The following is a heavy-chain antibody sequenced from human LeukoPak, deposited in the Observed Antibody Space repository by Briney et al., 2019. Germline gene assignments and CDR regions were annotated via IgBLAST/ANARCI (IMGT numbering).Heavy chain of an antibody. D-gene: IGHD5-12*01. CDR2: ISASGGTP. CDR3: AKRHIAALGGDAFDA. V-gene: IGHV3-23*01. CDR1: GFTFRNYA. J-gene: IGHJ3*01. Sequence: PGGSLRLSCAASGFTFRNYAMRWLRQAPGKGREWVSAISASGGTPYYADSVKGRFNISRDNSQNTLYLQMNSLRAEDTAVYYCAKRHIAALGGDAFDAWGQGTMVTVSS.